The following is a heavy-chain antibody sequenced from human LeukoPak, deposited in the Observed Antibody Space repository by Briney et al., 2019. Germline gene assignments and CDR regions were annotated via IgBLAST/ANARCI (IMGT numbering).Heavy chain of an antibody. J-gene: IGHJ4*02. Sequence: SGGSLRLSCAASGFTFSSYGMHWVRQAPGKGLEWVAFIRYDRSNKYHADSVKGRFTISRDNSKNTLYLQMNSLRAEDTAVYYCAKMVGYCSSTSCYDGDDYWGQGTLVTVSS. D-gene: IGHD2-2*01. CDR1: GFTFSSYG. CDR3: AKMVGYCSSTSCYDGDDY. CDR2: IRYDRSNK. V-gene: IGHV3-30*02.